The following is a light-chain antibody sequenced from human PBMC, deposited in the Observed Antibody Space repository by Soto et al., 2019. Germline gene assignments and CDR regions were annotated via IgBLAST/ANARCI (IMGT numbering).Light chain of an antibody. CDR2: DAS. CDR1: QSISFW. CDR3: QQYNSCPLI. Sequence: DIQMSQSPSTLSASVGDRVTITCRASQSISFWLAWYQQKPGSAPNLLIYDASTLGGGVPSRFSGSGSGTKFTLPISNLQPDDFAFYSCQQYNSCPLIFGGGTKV. V-gene: IGKV1-5*01. J-gene: IGKJ4*01.